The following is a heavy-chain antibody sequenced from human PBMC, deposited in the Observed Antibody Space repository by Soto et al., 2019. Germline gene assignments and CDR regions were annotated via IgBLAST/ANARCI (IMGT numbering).Heavy chain of an antibody. V-gene: IGHV3-23*01. Sequence: EVQLLESGGGLVQPGGSLRLSCAASGFTFSSYAMSWVRQTPGKGLEWVSGISGRGGSTYYADSVKGRFTISRDSSKNTLNLQMNSLRAEDTAVYYCAKSFYDRSGFVDYWGQGTLVTVSS. CDR3: AKSFYDRSGFVDY. CDR2: ISGRGGST. J-gene: IGHJ4*02. D-gene: IGHD3-22*01. CDR1: GFTFSSYA.